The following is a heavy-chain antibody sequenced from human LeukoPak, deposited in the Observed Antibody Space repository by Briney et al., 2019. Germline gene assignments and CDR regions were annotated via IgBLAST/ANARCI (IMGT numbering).Heavy chain of an antibody. D-gene: IGHD1/OR15-1a*01. CDR3: ARGEHDGFDI. CDR1: GFTSSNYA. V-gene: IGHV3-21*01. Sequence: QPGGSLRLSCAASGFTSSNYAMNWVRQAPGKGLEWVSSIISSSSPIYYADSVKGRFTISRDNAKNSLYLQMDSLRAEDTAVYYCARGEHDGFDIWGQGTMVTVSS. J-gene: IGHJ3*02. CDR2: IISSSSPI.